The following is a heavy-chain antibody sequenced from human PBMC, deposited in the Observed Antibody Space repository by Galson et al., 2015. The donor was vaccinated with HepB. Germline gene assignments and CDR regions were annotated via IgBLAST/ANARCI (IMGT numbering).Heavy chain of an antibody. D-gene: IGHD3-16*01. Sequence: SLRLSCAASGFTFSDYYMSWVRQAPGKGLEWVSYISSSSSYTNYADSVKGRFTISRDNAKNSLYLQMNSLRDEDAAIYYCVKGSRENYGYYFDYWGQGTLVTVSS. CDR1: GFTFSDYY. V-gene: IGHV3-11*03. J-gene: IGHJ4*02. CDR3: VKGSRENYGYYFDY. CDR2: ISSSSSYT.